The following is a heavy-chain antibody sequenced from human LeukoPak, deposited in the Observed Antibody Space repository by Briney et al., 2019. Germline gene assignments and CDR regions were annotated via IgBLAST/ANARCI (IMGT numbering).Heavy chain of an antibody. Sequence: ASVKVSCKTSGFIFTSYGISWVRQAPGQGLEWMGWISAYNGNTDYAQKFQGRPTLTTDTSTSTAYMELKSLTSDETSVYYCPRAGDALDYWGEGTLVTVSS. V-gene: IGHV1-18*04. CDR3: PRAGDALDY. CDR2: ISAYNGNT. CDR1: GFIFTSYG. J-gene: IGHJ4*02.